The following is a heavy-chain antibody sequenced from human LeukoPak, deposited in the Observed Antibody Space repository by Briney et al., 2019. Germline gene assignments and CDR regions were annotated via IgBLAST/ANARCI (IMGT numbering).Heavy chain of an antibody. V-gene: IGHV1-69*05. CDR3: AKGGLRFFPLVDP. D-gene: IGHD3-3*01. CDR2: IIPIFGTA. Sequence: GASVKVSCKASGGTFSSYAISWVRQAPGQGLEWMGGIIPIFGTANYAQKFQGRVTITTDESTSTAYMELSSLRSEDTAVYYCAKGGLRFFPLVDPWGQGTLVTVSS. J-gene: IGHJ5*02. CDR1: GGTFSSYA.